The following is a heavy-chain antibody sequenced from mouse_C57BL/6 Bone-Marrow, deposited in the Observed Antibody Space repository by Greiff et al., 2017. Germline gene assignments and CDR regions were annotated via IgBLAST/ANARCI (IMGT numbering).Heavy chain of an antibody. CDR1: GYTFTSYW. J-gene: IGHJ3*01. CDR3: AREGNAYDDGSWFAY. V-gene: IGHV1-64*01. Sequence: QVQLQQSGAELVKPGASVKLSCKASGYTFTSYWMHWVKQRPGQGLEWIGMIHPNSGSTNYNEKFKSKATLTVDKPSSTAYMQLSSLTSEDSAVYYCAREGNAYDDGSWFAYWGQGTLVTVSA. CDR2: IHPNSGST. D-gene: IGHD2-2*01.